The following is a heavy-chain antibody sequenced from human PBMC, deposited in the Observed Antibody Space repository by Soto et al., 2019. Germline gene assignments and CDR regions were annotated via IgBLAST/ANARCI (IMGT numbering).Heavy chain of an antibody. Sequence: SETLSLTCTVSGGSISSGGYYWSWIRQHPGKGLEWIGYIYYSGSTYYNPSLKSRVTISVDTSKNQFSLKLSSVTAADTAVYYCARYPRGYDILTGYYSDYWGQGTLVTVSS. CDR1: GGSISSGGYY. J-gene: IGHJ4*02. D-gene: IGHD3-9*01. V-gene: IGHV4-31*03. CDR2: IYYSGST. CDR3: ARYPRGYDILTGYYSDY.